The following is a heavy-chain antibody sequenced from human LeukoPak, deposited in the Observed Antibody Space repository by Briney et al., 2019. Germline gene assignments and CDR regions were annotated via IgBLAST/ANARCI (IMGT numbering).Heavy chain of an antibody. V-gene: IGHV1-8*03. CDR3: AREDYYESGSNDY. Sequence: ASVTVSCQASGYTFPSYGISWVRQAPGPGLEWMGWMNPNSGNTAYAHKYQGRVTITRNTSIGTAYMELSSLRSEDTAVYYCAREDYYESGSNDYWGQGTLVTVSS. CDR1: GYTFPSYG. CDR2: MNPNSGNT. J-gene: IGHJ4*02. D-gene: IGHD3-22*01.